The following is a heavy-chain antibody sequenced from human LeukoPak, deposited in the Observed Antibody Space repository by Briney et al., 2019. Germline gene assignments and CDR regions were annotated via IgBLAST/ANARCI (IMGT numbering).Heavy chain of an antibody. J-gene: IGHJ4*02. Sequence: GESLKISCKGSGYSFHSYWIAWVRQTPGKGLEWMGIIYPGDSDTRYSPSFQGQVTISADKSISTAYLQWSSLKASDTAMYYCARHPSDYGDYLYYFDYWGQGALVTVSS. CDR3: ARHPSDYGDYLYYFDY. D-gene: IGHD4-17*01. CDR2: IYPGDSDT. CDR1: GYSFHSYW. V-gene: IGHV5-51*01.